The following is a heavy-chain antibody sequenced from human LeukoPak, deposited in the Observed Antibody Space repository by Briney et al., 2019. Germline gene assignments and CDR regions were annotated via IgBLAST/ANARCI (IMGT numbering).Heavy chain of an antibody. J-gene: IGHJ5*02. CDR2: TYASGSA. CDR1: GGSISSGNYY. D-gene: IGHD1-26*01. CDR3: ARGVGSSESKWFDA. Sequence: PSETLSLTCSVSGGSISSGNYYWSWLRQPAGKGLEWIGRTYASGSATYNPSLKSRVTISVDKSKNQFSLKLNSVTAADTAVYYCARGVGSSESKWFDAWGQGTLATVSS. V-gene: IGHV4-61*02.